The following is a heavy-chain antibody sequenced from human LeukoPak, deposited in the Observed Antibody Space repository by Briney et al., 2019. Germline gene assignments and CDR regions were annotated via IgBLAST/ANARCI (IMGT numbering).Heavy chain of an antibody. CDR3: ARDRAMDYYYYYMDV. J-gene: IGHJ6*03. CDR1: GYSISSYY. V-gene: IGHV4-4*07. Sequence: SETLSLTCAVSGYSISSYYWSWIRQPAGKGLEWIGRIYTSGSTNYNPSLKSRVTMSVDTSKNQFSLKLSSVTAADTAVYYCARDRAMDYYYYYMDVWGKGTTVTVSS. CDR2: IYTSGST. D-gene: IGHD5-18*01.